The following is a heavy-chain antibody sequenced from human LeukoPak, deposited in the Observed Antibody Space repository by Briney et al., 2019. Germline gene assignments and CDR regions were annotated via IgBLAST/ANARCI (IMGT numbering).Heavy chain of an antibody. CDR3: AKKVGLVSAPLYYFDV. CDR1: GFTVSSNY. J-gene: IGHJ4*02. Sequence: PGGSLRLSCAASGFTVSSNYKSWVRQAPGKGLEWVSVIYSGGSTYYADSVKGRFTISRDNSKNTLYLQMNSLRAEDTAIYYCAKKVGLVSAPLYYFDVWGQGTLVTVSS. D-gene: IGHD5/OR15-5a*01. CDR2: IYSGGST. V-gene: IGHV3-53*01.